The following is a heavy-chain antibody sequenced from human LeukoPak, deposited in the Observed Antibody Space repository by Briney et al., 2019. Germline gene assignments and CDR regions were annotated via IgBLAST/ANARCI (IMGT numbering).Heavy chain of an antibody. J-gene: IGHJ4*02. V-gene: IGHV3-7*01. D-gene: IGHD1-1*01. CDR2: IKEDGTEK. Sequence: GGSLRLSCAASGFTFSTYWMSWVRQAPGKGLEWVGNIKEDGTEKKYVDYVKGRFTISRDNAKNSLYLEMNNLRADDTAVYYCARDWNGRDYDTGHWGQGTLVTVSS. CDR1: GFTFSTYW. CDR3: ARDWNGRDYDTGH.